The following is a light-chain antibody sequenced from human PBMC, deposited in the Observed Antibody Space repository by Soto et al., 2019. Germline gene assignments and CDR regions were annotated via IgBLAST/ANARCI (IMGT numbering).Light chain of an antibody. CDR3: QQYGSSLWT. Sequence: EIVLTQSPGTLSLSPGEGATLSCRASQSVSSSYLAWYQQKPGQAPRLLIYGASSRATGIPDRFSGSGSGTDFTLTISRLEPEDFAVYYCQQYGSSLWTFGQGTKV. CDR1: QSVSSSY. V-gene: IGKV3-20*01. CDR2: GAS. J-gene: IGKJ1*01.